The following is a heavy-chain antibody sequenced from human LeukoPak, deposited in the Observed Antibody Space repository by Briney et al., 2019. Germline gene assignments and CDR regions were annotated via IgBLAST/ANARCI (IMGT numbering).Heavy chain of an antibody. CDR2: ISGSGGST. CDR3: AKGPYDYVWGSYRPETYNCFDP. D-gene: IGHD3-16*02. Sequence: GGSLRLSCAASGFTFSSYAMSWVRQAPGKGLEWVSAISGSGGSTYYADSVKGRFTISRDNSKNTLYLQMNSLRAEDTAVYYCAKGPYDYVWGSYRPETYNCFDPWGQGTLVTVSS. J-gene: IGHJ5*02. CDR1: GFTFSSYA. V-gene: IGHV3-23*01.